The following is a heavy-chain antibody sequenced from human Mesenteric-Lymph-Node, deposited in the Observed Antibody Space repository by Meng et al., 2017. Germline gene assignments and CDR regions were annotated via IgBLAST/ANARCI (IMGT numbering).Heavy chain of an antibody. Sequence: GGSLRLSCTTSGFTFGDFAMSWVRQAPGEGLAWVGLIRSNAHGGSTDYAASVKGRFTISRDDSKSIAYLQLNRLTTEDTAVYYCSNDWSHVTHTWDPRYWGQGTLVTVSS. CDR2: IRSNAHGGST. V-gene: IGHV3-49*04. CDR1: GFTFGDFA. J-gene: IGHJ4*02. CDR3: SNDWSHVTHTWDPRY. D-gene: IGHD3-3*01.